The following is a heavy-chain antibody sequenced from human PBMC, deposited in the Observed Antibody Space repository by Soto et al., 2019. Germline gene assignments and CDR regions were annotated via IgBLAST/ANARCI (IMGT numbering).Heavy chain of an antibody. V-gene: IGHV3-23*01. CDR3: AKDHGLAGDSWFDP. D-gene: IGHD2-21*02. CDR1: GFTFSDSA. CDR2: ISGGGVTT. Sequence: VQLLESGGGLVQPGGSLRLSCAASGFTFSDSAMSWVRQAPGKGLEWVSGISGGGVTTNYADSVKGRFTISRDNSKNTIYLQLSSLRAEDPAIYYCAKDHGLAGDSWFDPWGQGTLVTVSS. J-gene: IGHJ5*02.